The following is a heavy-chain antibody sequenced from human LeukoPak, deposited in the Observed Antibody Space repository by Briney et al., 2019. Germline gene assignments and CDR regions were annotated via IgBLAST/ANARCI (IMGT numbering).Heavy chain of an antibody. J-gene: IGHJ3*02. V-gene: IGHV1-18*01. CDR2: ISAYNGNT. D-gene: IGHD3-22*01. CDR3: AREGYYYDSRAHAFDI. CDR1: GYIFTSYC. Sequence: GASVKVSCKASGYIFTSYCIIWVRQAPAQGLAGMGWISAYNGNTNYAQKLQGRVTMTTGTSTSTAYMELRSLRSDDTAVYYCAREGYYYDSRAHAFDIWGQGTMVNVSS.